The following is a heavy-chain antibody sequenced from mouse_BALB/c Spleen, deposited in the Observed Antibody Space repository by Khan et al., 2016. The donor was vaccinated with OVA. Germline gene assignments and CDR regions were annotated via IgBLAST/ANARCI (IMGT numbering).Heavy chain of an antibody. D-gene: IGHD2-14*01. J-gene: IGHJ3*01. CDR2: IRSGGST. CDR1: GFSLNTYG. CDR3: ARKSYMYDFTY. V-gene: IGHV2-2*01. Sequence: QVQLKESGPGLVQPSHSLSITCTVSGFSLNTYGIHWIRQSQGKGLEWLGVIRSGGSTAYNGAFITRLNITKDNSKSQVFFKMNSLQTADTAISYCARKSYMYDFTYWGQGTLVTVSA.